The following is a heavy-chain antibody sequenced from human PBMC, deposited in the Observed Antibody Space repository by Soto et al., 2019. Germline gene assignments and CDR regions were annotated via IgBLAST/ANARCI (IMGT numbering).Heavy chain of an antibody. CDR1: GYTFTSYG. D-gene: IGHD2-2*01. CDR3: ARGNMVVAPAAPPLGCFVP. J-gene: IGHJ5*02. Sequence: QVQLVQSGAEVKKPGASVKVSCKASGYTFTSYGISWVRQAPGQGLEWMGWISAYNGNTNYAQKIMGRVTMTTDTTPSAVYMELSSLTSYGTSVYCCARGNMVVAPAAPPLGCFVPRGQGNKVTVYS. CDR2: ISAYNGNT. V-gene: IGHV1-18*01.